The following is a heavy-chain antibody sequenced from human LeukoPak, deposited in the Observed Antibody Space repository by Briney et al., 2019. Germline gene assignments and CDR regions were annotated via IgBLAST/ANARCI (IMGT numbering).Heavy chain of an antibody. Sequence: ASVKVSCKSSGYTFTSYDINWVRQATGQGLEWMAWMNPKSGNTGYEQKFQGRVTVTSNTSISTAYLELSSLRSEDTAVYYCARAPHYAGGNNYSYMDVWGKGTTVTVSS. J-gene: IGHJ6*03. CDR1: GYTFTSYD. D-gene: IGHD3-16*01. CDR3: ARAPHYAGGNNYSYMDV. V-gene: IGHV1-8*03. CDR2: MNPKSGNT.